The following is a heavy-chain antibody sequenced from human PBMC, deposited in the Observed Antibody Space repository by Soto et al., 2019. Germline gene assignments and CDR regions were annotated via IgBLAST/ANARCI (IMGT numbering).Heavy chain of an antibody. CDR2: INHSGST. CDR3: ARGPRYCSGGSCYSAYQDY. CDR1: GGSFSGYY. J-gene: IGHJ4*02. D-gene: IGHD2-15*01. Sequence: PSETLSLTCAVYGGSFSGYYWSWIRQPPGKGLEWIGEINHSGSTNYNPSLKSRVTISVDTSKNQFSLKLSSVTAADTAVYYCARGPRYCSGGSCYSAYQDYWGQGTLVTVSS. V-gene: IGHV4-34*01.